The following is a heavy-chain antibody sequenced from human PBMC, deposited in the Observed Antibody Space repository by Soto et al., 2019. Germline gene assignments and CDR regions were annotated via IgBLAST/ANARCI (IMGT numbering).Heavy chain of an antibody. CDR3: ARGGVAAGTSWFDP. V-gene: IGHV1-2*04. Sequence: GASVKVSCKASGYTFTGYYMHWVRQAPGQGLEWMGWINPNSGGTNYAQKFQGWVTMTRDTSICTAYMELSRLRSDDTAVYYCARGGVAAGTSWFDPWGQGTLVTVSS. CDR1: GYTFTGYY. D-gene: IGHD6-13*01. J-gene: IGHJ5*02. CDR2: INPNSGGT.